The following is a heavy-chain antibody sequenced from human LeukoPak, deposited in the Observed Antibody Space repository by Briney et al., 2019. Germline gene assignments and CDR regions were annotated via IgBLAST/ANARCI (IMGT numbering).Heavy chain of an antibody. CDR2: ISSSSSYI. V-gene: IGHV3-21*01. D-gene: IGHD5-18*01. CDR3: ARVRGYSYGRKVDAFDI. J-gene: IGHJ3*02. CDR1: GFTFSSYS. Sequence: KTGGSLRLSCAASGFTFSSYSMNWVRQAPGKGLEWVSSISSSSSYIYYADSVKGRFTISRDNAKNSLYLQMNSLRAEDTAVYYCARVRGYSYGRKVDAFDIWGQGTMVTVSS.